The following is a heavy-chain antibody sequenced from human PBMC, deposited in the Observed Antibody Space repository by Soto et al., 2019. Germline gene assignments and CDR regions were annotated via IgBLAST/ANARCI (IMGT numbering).Heavy chain of an antibody. V-gene: IGHV3-48*02. D-gene: IGHD3-9*01. CDR2: ISSSSSTI. J-gene: IGHJ6*02. CDR1: GFTFSSYS. CDR3: AGHYDILTGYYVDGFLAGGGMDV. Sequence: GGSLRLSCAASGFTFSSYSMNWVRQAPGKGLEWVSYISSSSSTIYYADSVKGRFTISRDNAKNSLYLQMNSLRDEDKAVYYCAGHYDILTGYYVDGFLAGGGMDVWGQGTTVTVSS.